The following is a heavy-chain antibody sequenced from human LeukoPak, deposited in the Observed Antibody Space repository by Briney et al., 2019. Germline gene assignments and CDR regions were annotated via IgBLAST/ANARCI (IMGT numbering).Heavy chain of an antibody. V-gene: IGHV3-21*01. D-gene: IGHD2-15*01. CDR3: ARHVVAAAYYYYYYVDV. CDR2: ISSSSSYI. Sequence: GGSLRLSCAASGFTFSSYSMNWVRQAPGKGLEWVSSISSSSSYIYYADSVKGRFTISRDNAKNSLYLQMNSLRAEDTAVYYCARHVVAAAYYYYYYVDVWGKGTTVTVSS. J-gene: IGHJ6*03. CDR1: GFTFSSYS.